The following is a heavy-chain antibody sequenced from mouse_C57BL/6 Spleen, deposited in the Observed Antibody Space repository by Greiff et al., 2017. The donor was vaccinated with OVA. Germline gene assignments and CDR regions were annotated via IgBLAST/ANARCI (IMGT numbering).Heavy chain of an antibody. D-gene: IGHD1-1*01. Sequence: QVQLKQPGAELVKPGASVKLSCKASGYTFTSYWMQWVKQRPGQGLEWIGEIDPSDSYTNYNQKFKGKATLTVDTSSSTAYMQLSSLTSEDSAVYYCARRGPYGDFDYWGQGTTLTVSS. V-gene: IGHV1-50*01. CDR3: ARRGPYGDFDY. CDR1: GYTFTSYW. J-gene: IGHJ2*01. CDR2: IDPSDSYT.